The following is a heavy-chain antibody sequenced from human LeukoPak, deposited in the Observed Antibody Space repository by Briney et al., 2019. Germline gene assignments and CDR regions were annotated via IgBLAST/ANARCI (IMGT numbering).Heavy chain of an antibody. CDR2: ISSSGSII. J-gene: IGHJ4*02. D-gene: IGHD2-2*03. CDR1: GFTFSSFE. Sequence: GGSLRLSCEASGFTFSSFEMNWVRQALGKGLEWVSYISSSGSIIYYADSLKGRFTISRDNAKNALYLQMNSLRAEDTAVYYCARENGYCSSTSCQSRIDYWGQGTLVTVSS. V-gene: IGHV3-48*03. CDR3: ARENGYCSSTSCQSRIDY.